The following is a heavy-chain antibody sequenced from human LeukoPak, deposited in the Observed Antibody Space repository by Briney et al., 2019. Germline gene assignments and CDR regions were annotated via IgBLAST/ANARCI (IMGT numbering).Heavy chain of an antibody. CDR1: GYTFTGYY. J-gene: IGHJ4*02. CDR2: INPNSGGT. Sequence: ASVKVSCKASGYTFTGYYMHWVRQAPGQGLEWMGWINPNSGGTNYAQKFQGRVTMTRDTSISTVYMELRRLRSDDTAVYYCAKDRAVATIGGIDYWGQGTLVTVSS. D-gene: IGHD5-12*01. CDR3: AKDRAVATIGGIDY. V-gene: IGHV1-2*02.